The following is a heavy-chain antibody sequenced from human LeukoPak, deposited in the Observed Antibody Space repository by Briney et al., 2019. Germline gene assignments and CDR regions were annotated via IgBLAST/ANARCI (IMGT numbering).Heavy chain of an antibody. J-gene: IGHJ4*02. CDR2: ISYGGNNK. CDR3: AREHDY. CDR1: GFTFSTYG. V-gene: IGHV3-30*03. Sequence: PGGSLRLSCAASGFTFSTYGMHWVRQAPGKGLEWVAVISYGGNNKYYADSVKGRFTISRDNSKNTLYLQMNSLRAEDTAVYYCAREHDYWGQGTLVTVSS.